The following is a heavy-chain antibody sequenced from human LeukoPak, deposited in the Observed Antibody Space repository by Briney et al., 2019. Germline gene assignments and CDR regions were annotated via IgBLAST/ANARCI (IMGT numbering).Heavy chain of an antibody. D-gene: IGHD6-6*01. CDR1: GFTFNNYL. CDR3: AKLYSSSNWYFDL. CDR2: ISGSGDTT. V-gene: IGHV3-23*01. Sequence: PGGSLRLSCAVSGFTFNNYLMNWVRQAPGKGLEWVSSISGSGDTTYYADSVKGRFTISRDNSKNTVYLQMNSLRAEDTAAYYCAKLYSSSNWYFDLWGRGTLVTVSS. J-gene: IGHJ2*01.